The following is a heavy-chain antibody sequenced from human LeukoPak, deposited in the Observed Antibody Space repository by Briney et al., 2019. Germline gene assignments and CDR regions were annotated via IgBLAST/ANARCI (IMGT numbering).Heavy chain of an antibody. CDR3: AKDMDDHGDYLFHY. J-gene: IGHJ4*02. CDR1: GFTFSYYV. Sequence: GGSLRLSCAASGFTFSYYVMSWVRQAPGKGLEWVSGIGGTSAGGGRSYADSVKGRFTISRDDSMSTLYLQMNSLRDEDTAVYYCAKDMDDHGDYLFHYWGQGTLVTVSS. V-gene: IGHV3-23*01. CDR2: IGGTSAGGGR. D-gene: IGHD4-17*01.